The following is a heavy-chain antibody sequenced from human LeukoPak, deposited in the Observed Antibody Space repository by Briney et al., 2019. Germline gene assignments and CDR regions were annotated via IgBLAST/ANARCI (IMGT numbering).Heavy chain of an antibody. J-gene: IGHJ4*02. CDR1: GGSISSYY. Sequence: SETLSLTCTVSGGSISSYYWSWIRQPPGKGLEWIGYIYHSGSTYYNPSLKSRVTISLDRSKNQFSLKLNSVTAADTAVYYCARTKQLVNPSLDDWGQGTLVTVSS. V-gene: IGHV4-59*04. D-gene: IGHD1-1*01. CDR2: IYHSGST. CDR3: ARTKQLVNPSLDD.